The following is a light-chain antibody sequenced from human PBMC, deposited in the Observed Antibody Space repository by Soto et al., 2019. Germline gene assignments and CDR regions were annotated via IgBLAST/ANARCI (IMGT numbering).Light chain of an antibody. Sequence: EIVMTQSPATLSVSPGERATLSCRASQSVSSNLAWYQQKPGQAPRLLIYGASTRATGIPARFSGSGSGTEFTLTISSLQSEDVAVYYCQQYNNWPALTFGGGTEVEIK. J-gene: IGKJ4*01. CDR3: QQYNNWPALT. CDR1: QSVSSN. V-gene: IGKV3D-15*01. CDR2: GAS.